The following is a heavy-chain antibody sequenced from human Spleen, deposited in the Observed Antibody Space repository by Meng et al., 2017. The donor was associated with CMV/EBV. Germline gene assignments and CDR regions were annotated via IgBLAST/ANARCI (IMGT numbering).Heavy chain of an antibody. V-gene: IGHV3-7*01. CDR1: GFTFICYG. J-gene: IGHJ4*02. CDR2: IKQDGSEK. Sequence: AASGFTFICYGLRWVRQAPGKGLEWVANIKQDGSEKYYVDSVKGRFTISRDNAKNSLYLQMNSLRAEDTAVYYCAILPTNYDFWGYWGQGTLVTVSS. D-gene: IGHD3-3*01. CDR3: AILPTNYDFWGY.